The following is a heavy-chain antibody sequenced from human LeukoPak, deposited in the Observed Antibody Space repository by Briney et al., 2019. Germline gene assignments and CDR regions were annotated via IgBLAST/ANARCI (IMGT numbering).Heavy chain of an antibody. CDR3: ARGFTHRMYYSAGGDAFDI. D-gene: IGHD3-10*01. CDR2: INPNSGGT. V-gene: IGHV1-2*02. Sequence: ASVTVSCKASGYTFTGYYMHWVRQAPGQGLEWMGWINPNSGGTNYAQKFQGRVTMTRDTSISTAYMELSRLRSDDTAVYYCARGFTHRMYYSAGGDAFDIWGQGTMVTVSS. J-gene: IGHJ3*02. CDR1: GYTFTGYY.